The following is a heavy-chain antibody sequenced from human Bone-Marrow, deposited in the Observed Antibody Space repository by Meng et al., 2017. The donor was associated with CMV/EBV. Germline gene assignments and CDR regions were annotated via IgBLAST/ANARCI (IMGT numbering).Heavy chain of an antibody. CDR2: ISAYSGDT. Sequence: ASVKVSCKATGYTFPSFGISWVRQAPGQGLEWMGWISAYSGDTHYPQKFQGRLTMTADTSTSTAYMDLRSLRSDDTAVYYCVRESSDHYDPIGFSHYWGQGTLVTVSS. J-gene: IGHJ4*02. CDR3: VRESSDHYDPIGFSHY. V-gene: IGHV1-18*01. CDR1: GYTFPSFG. D-gene: IGHD3-22*01.